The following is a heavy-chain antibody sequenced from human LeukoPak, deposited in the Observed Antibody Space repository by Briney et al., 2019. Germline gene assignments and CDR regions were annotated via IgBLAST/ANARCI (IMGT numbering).Heavy chain of an antibody. CDR1: GGSFSGYY. Sequence: PSETLSLTCAVYGGSFSGYYWSWIRQPPGKGLEWIGEINHSGSTNYNPSLKSRVTISVDTSKNQFSLKLSSVTAADTAVYYCARRPHPLINWFDPWGQGTLVTVSS. J-gene: IGHJ5*02. CDR3: ARRPHPLINWFDP. CDR2: INHSGST. V-gene: IGHV4-34*01. D-gene: IGHD3-16*02.